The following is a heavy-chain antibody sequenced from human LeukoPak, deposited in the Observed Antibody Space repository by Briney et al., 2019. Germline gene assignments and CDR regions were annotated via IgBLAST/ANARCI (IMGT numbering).Heavy chain of an antibody. J-gene: IGHJ4*02. Sequence: GGSLRLSCAASGFTFSSYDMSWVRQAPGKGLEWVSGISDNGGGTYYADSVKGRFTITRDNSKNTLYLQMNSLRAEDTAVYYCAKGPRYSYGYGYWGQGTLVTVSS. CDR3: AKGPRYSYGYGY. CDR1: GFTFSSYD. D-gene: IGHD5-18*01. CDR2: ISDNGGGT. V-gene: IGHV3-23*01.